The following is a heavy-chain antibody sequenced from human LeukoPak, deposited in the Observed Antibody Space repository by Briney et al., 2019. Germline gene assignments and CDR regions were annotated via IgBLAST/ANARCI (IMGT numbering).Heavy chain of an antibody. J-gene: IGHJ4*02. D-gene: IGHD4-11*01. CDR2: IIPIFGTA. CDR1: GGTFSSYA. CDR3: ARVSLQSDFDY. Sequence: ASVKVSCKASGGTFSSYAISWVRQAPGQGLEWMGGIIPIFGTANYAQKFQGRVTITTDESTSTAYMGLSSLRSEDTAVYYCARVSLQSDFDYWGQGTLVTVSS. V-gene: IGHV1-69*05.